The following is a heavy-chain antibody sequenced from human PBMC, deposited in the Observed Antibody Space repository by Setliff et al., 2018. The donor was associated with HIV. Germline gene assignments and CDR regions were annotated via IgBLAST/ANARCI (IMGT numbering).Heavy chain of an antibody. V-gene: IGHV4-39*01. J-gene: IGHJ6*03. D-gene: IGHD6-6*01. Sequence: SETLSLTCTVSGGSISSSSYYWGWIRQPPGKGLEWTGSIYYSENTYYNPSLKSRVTISVDTSKNQFSLKLSSVTAADTAVYYCARGGGTSSPIDYHYYIDVWGKGTTVTVSS. CDR2: IYYSENT. CDR1: GGSISSSSYY. CDR3: ARGGGTSSPIDYHYYIDV.